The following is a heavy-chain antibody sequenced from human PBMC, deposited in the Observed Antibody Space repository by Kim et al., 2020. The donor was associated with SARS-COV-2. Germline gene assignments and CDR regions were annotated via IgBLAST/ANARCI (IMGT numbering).Heavy chain of an antibody. Sequence: SETLSLTCTVSGGSISSSSYYWGWIRQPPGKGLEWIGSIYYSGSTYYNPSLKSRVTISVDTSKNQFSLKLSSVTAADTAVYYCARDVPHGYKFDYWGQGTLVTVSS. CDR3: ARDVPHGYKFDY. J-gene: IGHJ4*02. CDR1: GGSISSSSYY. D-gene: IGHD5-12*01. V-gene: IGHV4-39*07. CDR2: IYYSGST.